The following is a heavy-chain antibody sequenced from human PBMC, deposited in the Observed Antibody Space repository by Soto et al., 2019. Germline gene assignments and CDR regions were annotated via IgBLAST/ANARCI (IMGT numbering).Heavy chain of an antibody. J-gene: IGHJ3*02. CDR1: GGSISRYY. V-gene: IGHV4-59*01. CDR2: IYYSGT. CDR3: ARTYDGSGPNSGGQAFDI. Sequence: SETLSLTCTVPGGSISRYYWSWVRQPPGKGLEWIAYIYYSGTSYNPSLKSRVSISLDTSKNQFSLKLSSVTAADTAVYYCARTYDGSGPNSGGQAFDIWGQGTMVPVSS. D-gene: IGHD3-22*01.